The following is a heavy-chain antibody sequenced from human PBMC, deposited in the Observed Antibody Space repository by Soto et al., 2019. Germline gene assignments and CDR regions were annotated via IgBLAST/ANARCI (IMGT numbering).Heavy chain of an antibody. V-gene: IGHV4-61*01. D-gene: IGHD6-19*01. J-gene: IGHJ4*02. CDR3: ARDRPAVAGFDY. CDR1: GGSVSSSSYY. Sequence: WETLSLTCTVSGGSVSSSSYYWSWIRQPPGKGLEWIGYIYYSGSTNYNPSLKSRVTISVDTSKNQFSLKLTSVTAADTAVYYCARDRPAVAGFDYWGQGTLVTVSS. CDR2: IYYSGST.